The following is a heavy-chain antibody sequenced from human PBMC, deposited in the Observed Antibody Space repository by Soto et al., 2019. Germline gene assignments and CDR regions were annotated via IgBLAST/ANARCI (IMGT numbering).Heavy chain of an antibody. J-gene: IGHJ6*03. CDR3: ARVPNPYYDFWSGYYASSEVDYYMDV. CDR1: GYTRTELA. CDR2: FDREDGET. Sequence: ASVKVSCKVSGYTRTELAVHWVRQAPGKGLEWMGGFDREDGETFYAQTLQGRVTMTHDTSTHTAYMELSSLRSEDTAVYYCARVPNPYYDFWSGYYASSEVDYYMDVWGKGTTVTVSS. D-gene: IGHD3-3*01. V-gene: IGHV1-24*01.